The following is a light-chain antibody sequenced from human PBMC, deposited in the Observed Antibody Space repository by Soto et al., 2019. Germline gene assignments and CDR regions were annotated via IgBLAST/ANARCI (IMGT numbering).Light chain of an antibody. Sequence: QSALTQPASVSGSPGQSITISCAGTSSDVGGYNYVSWYQQLPGKAPKLMISEVNNRPSGVSNRFSGSKSGNTASLTISGLQAEDEADYYCSSYTSSSTWVFGWGTKVTVL. CDR2: EVN. CDR3: SSYTSSSTWV. CDR1: SSDVGGYNY. V-gene: IGLV2-14*01. J-gene: IGLJ2*01.